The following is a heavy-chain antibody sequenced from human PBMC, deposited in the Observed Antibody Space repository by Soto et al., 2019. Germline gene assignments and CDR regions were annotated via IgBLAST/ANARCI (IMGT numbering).Heavy chain of an antibody. CDR2: IYYSGST. CDR1: GGSISSGGYY. Sequence: QVQLQESGPGLVKPSQTLSLTCTVSGGSISSGGYYWSWIRQHPGKGLEWIGYIYYSGSTYYNPSLKSRVTIAVDTSKNQFSLELSSVTAADTAVYYCARGSYYESSGYFGYYFDYWGQGTLDTVAS. V-gene: IGHV4-31*03. J-gene: IGHJ4*02. D-gene: IGHD3-22*01. CDR3: ARGSYYESSGYFGYYFDY.